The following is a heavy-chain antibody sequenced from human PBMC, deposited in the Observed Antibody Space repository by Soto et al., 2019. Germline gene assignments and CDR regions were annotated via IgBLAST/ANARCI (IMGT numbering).Heavy chain of an antibody. CDR1: GYRFSTYG. J-gene: IGHJ1*01. D-gene: IGHD6-6*01. V-gene: IGHV1-18*04. Sequence: AAVKVSCKASGYRFSTYGINGVRRAPGQGLEWMGWTSTNNDDRNYAQKFQGRITFTTDTSTSTAYMELLSLISDDTAVYFCARERHVASRPSQYDSWGQGTQVTVSS. CDR3: ARERHVASRPSQYDS. CDR2: TSTNNDDR.